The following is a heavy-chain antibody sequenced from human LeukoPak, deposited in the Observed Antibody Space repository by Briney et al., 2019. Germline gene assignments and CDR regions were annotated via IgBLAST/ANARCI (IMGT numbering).Heavy chain of an antibody. CDR2: IYYSGST. D-gene: IGHD3-16*02. Sequence: SETLSLTCTVSGGSISSYYWSWIRQPPGKGLEWIGYIYYSGSTNYNPSLKSRVTISVDTSKNQFSLKLSSVTAADTAVYYCARELAITFGGVIVLSGAFDIWGQGTMVTVSS. CDR3: ARELAITFGGVIVLSGAFDI. J-gene: IGHJ3*02. CDR1: GGSISSYY. V-gene: IGHV4-59*12.